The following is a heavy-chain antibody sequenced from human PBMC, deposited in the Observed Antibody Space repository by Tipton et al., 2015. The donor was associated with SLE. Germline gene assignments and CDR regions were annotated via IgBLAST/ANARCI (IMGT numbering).Heavy chain of an antibody. J-gene: IGHJ4*02. CDR2: ISSSSSYT. CDR1: GFTVSSNY. V-gene: IGHV3-11*03. D-gene: IGHD3-10*01. Sequence: SLRLSCAASGFTVSSNYMSWVRQAPGKGLEWVSYISSSSSYTNYADSVKGRFTISRDNSKNTLYLQMNSLRAEDTAVYYCAKALYGSGSHTKGYWGQGTLVTVSS. CDR3: AKALYGSGSHTKGY.